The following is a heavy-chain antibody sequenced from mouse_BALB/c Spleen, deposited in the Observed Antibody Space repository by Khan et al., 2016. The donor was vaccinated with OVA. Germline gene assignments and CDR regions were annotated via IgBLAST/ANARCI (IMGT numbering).Heavy chain of an antibody. CDR1: GYSITSDYA. Sequence: EVQLVESGPGLVKPSQSLSLTCTVTGYSITSDYAWNWIRQFPGNNLGWMGFIRYSGNTNFNHSLKSQFTVTRDKSKSQLFLQLNCVTTEDTATYYCARVYWGNFDYWGQGTSLTVSA. D-gene: IGHD2-3*01. CDR3: ARVYWGNFDY. J-gene: IGHJ2*02. CDR2: IRYSGNT. V-gene: IGHV3-2*02.